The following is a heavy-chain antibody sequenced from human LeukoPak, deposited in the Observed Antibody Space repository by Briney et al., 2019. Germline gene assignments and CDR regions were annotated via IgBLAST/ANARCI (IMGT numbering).Heavy chain of an antibody. V-gene: IGHV4-38-2*01. CDR3: ARHYRARYCSGGSCYSNAYYYYYMDV. Sequence: KPSETLSLTCAVSGYSISSGYYWGWIRQPPGKGLEWIGSIYHSGSTYCNPSLKSRVTISVDTSKNQFSLKLSSVTAADTAVYYCARHYRARYCSGGSCYSNAYYYYYMDVWGKGTTVTVSS. CDR1: GYSISSGYY. J-gene: IGHJ6*03. CDR2: IYHSGST. D-gene: IGHD2-15*01.